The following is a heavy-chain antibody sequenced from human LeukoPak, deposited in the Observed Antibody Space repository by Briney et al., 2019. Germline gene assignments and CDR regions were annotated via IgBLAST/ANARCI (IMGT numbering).Heavy chain of an antibody. CDR1: GFTFSTYG. Sequence: GGSLRLSCAASGFTFSTYGMHWVRQAPGKGLEWVAFIRYDGSNKYHADSVKGRFTISRDNSKNTLSLQLNSLRAEDTAVYYCAKDYLTYYYDSSGYASWGQGTLVTDSS. CDR2: IRYDGSNK. J-gene: IGHJ5*02. CDR3: AKDYLTYYYDSSGYAS. D-gene: IGHD3-22*01. V-gene: IGHV3-30*02.